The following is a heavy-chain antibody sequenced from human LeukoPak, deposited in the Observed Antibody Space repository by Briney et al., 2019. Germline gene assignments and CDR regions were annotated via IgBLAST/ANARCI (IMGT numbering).Heavy chain of an antibody. CDR1: GYIFTDYY. CDR3: ARAHEYGWFDP. CDR2: VHPKSGAT. V-gene: IGHV1-2*02. J-gene: IGHJ5*02. D-gene: IGHD4/OR15-4a*01. Sequence: ASLKVSCKTSGYIFTDYYLHWLRHAPGHRLEWMGWVHPKSGATNYAQRFQGRVTMTWQTSISTGNMELSSLRSDDTAVYYCARAHEYGWFDPWGQGTLVTVSS.